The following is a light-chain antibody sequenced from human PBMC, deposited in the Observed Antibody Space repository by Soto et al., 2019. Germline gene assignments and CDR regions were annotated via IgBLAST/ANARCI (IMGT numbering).Light chain of an antibody. CDR3: QQYGSSPIT. V-gene: IGKV3-20*01. J-gene: IGKJ5*01. CDR1: QSVSSIY. CDR2: ATS. Sequence: EIVLTQSPGTLSLSPGERATLSCRASQSVSSIYLAWYQQKPGQAPSLLIYATSSRATGIPDRFSGSGSGTVFSLTISRLEPEDFAVYYCQQYGSSPITFGQGTRLDIK.